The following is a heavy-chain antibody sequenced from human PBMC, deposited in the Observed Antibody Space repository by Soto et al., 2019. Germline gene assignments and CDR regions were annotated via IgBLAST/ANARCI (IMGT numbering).Heavy chain of an antibody. Sequence: GGSMRLSCAACGFPLSSFCMHLVRPAPGKGLEWVAFISYDGSNKYYADSVKGRFTLSRDNSKNTLYLQMNSLRAEDTAVYYCAKDYDFWSGYYNGMDGWGQGTKVTFSS. CDR3: AKDYDFWSGYYNGMDG. CDR1: GFPLSSFC. V-gene: IGHV3-30*18. J-gene: IGHJ6*02. D-gene: IGHD3-3*01. CDR2: ISYDGSNK.